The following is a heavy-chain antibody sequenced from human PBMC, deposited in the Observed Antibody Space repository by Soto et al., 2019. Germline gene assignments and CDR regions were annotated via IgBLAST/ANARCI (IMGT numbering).Heavy chain of an antibody. CDR1: GGSISSGDYY. Sequence: PSETLSLTCTVSGGSISSGDYYWSWIRQPPGKGLEWIGYIYYSGSTYYNPSLKSRVTISVDTSKNQFSLKLSSVTAADTAVYYCARGYSGYDPNWFDPWGQGTLVTVSS. J-gene: IGHJ5*02. D-gene: IGHD5-12*01. CDR2: IYYSGST. V-gene: IGHV4-30-4*01. CDR3: ARGYSGYDPNWFDP.